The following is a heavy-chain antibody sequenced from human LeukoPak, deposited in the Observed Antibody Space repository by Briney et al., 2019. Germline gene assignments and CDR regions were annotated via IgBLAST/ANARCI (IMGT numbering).Heavy chain of an antibody. D-gene: IGHD2-8*01. Sequence: PGGSLRLSCAASGFTVSRNYMTWVRQAPGKGLEWVSVIYSGGSTYYADSVKGRFTISRDNSKNTLYLQMNSLRDEDTAVYYCAKDLLMVYAEHDYWGQGTLVTVSS. J-gene: IGHJ4*02. CDR2: IYSGGST. CDR1: GFTVSRNY. CDR3: AKDLLMVYAEHDY. V-gene: IGHV3-53*01.